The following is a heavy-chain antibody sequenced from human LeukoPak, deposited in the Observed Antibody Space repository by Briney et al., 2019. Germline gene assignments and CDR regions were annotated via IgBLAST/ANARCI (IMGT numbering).Heavy chain of an antibody. CDR1: RGSISSYY. J-gene: IGHJ4*02. CDR2: IYYSGST. Sequence: PSETMSLTCTVSRGSISSYYWSWIRQPPGKGLEWIGYIYYSGSTNYNPSLKSRVTISVDTSKNQFSLKLSSVTAADTAVYYCAGYSSSWYSQFDYWGQGTLVTVSS. CDR3: AGYSSSWYSQFDY. D-gene: IGHD6-13*01. V-gene: IGHV4-59*01.